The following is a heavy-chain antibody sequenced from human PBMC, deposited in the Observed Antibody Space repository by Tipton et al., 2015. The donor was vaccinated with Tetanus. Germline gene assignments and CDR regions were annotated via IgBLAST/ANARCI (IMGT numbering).Heavy chain of an antibody. CDR2: ISSSGKTV. V-gene: IGHV3-11*01. CDR3: ARYLFAYGMDV. Sequence: SLRLSCVGSGFTFSDHYMSWIRQAPGKGLEWVSYISSSGKTVHYADAVKGRFTISRDSAKNSLYLQMNSLRADDTAVYYCARYLFAYGMDVWGQGTTVTVSS. CDR1: GFTFSDHY. J-gene: IGHJ6*02.